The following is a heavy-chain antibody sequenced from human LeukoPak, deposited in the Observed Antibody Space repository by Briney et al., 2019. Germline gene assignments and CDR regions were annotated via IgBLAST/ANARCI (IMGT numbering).Heavy chain of an antibody. D-gene: IGHD3-9*01. V-gene: IGHV3-48*03. J-gene: IGHJ4*02. CDR3: ARGLTYYDILTGFHDRLDYFDY. CDR2: ITGSGSTI. CDR1: GFTFSNYE. Sequence: GGSLRLSCAASGFTFSNYEMDWVRQAPGKGLDWVSYITGSGSTIYYADSVRGRFTISRDNAKKSLYLQMNSLRAEDTAVYYCARGLTYYDILTGFHDRLDYFDYWGQGTLVTVSS.